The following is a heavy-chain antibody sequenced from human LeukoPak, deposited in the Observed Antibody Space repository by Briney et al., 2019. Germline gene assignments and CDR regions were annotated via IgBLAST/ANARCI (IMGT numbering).Heavy chain of an antibody. D-gene: IGHD6-13*01. Sequence: GGSLRLSCAASGFTFSSYWMSWVRQAPGKGLEWVANIKQDGSGKYYVDSVKGRFTISRDNAKNSLYLQMNSPRAEDTAVYYCTREGILSAGDYWGQGTLVIVSS. CDR2: IKQDGSGK. CDR1: GFTFSSYW. CDR3: TREGILSAGDY. J-gene: IGHJ4*02. V-gene: IGHV3-7*01.